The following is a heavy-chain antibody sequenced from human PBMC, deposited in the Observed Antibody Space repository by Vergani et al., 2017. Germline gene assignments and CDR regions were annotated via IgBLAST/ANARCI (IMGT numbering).Heavy chain of an antibody. J-gene: IGHJ3*02. CDR2: ISGSGGST. CDR3: ARQGGSYPDAFDI. V-gene: IGHV3-23*01. CDR1: GFTFSSYA. D-gene: IGHD1-26*01. Sequence: EVQLLESGGGLVQPGGSLRLSCAASGFTFSSYAMSWVRQAPGKGLEWVSAISGSGGSTYYADSVKGRFTISRDNSKNTLYLQMNSLRAEDTAVYYCARQGGSYPDAFDIWGQGTMVTVSS.